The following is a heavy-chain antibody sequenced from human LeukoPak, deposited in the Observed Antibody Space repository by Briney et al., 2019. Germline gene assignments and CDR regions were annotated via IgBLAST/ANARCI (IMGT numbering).Heavy chain of an antibody. Sequence: ASVKVSCKASGYTFTGYYMHWVRQAPGQGLEWMEWINPNSGGTNYAQKFQGRVTMTRDTSISTAYMELSRLRSDDTAVYYCATVPAALTSVVYWGQGTLVTVSS. J-gene: IGHJ4*02. V-gene: IGHV1-2*02. CDR1: GYTFTGYY. D-gene: IGHD2-2*01. CDR3: ATVPAALTSVVY. CDR2: INPNSGGT.